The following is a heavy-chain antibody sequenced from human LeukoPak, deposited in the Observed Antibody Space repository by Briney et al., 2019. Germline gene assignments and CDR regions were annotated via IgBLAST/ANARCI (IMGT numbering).Heavy chain of an antibody. J-gene: IGHJ4*02. CDR1: GGSFSGYY. V-gene: IGHV4-34*01. D-gene: IGHD3-9*01. Sequence: SETLSLICAVYGGSFSGYYWSWIRQPPGKGLEWIGEINHSGSTNYNPSLESRVTISVDTSKNQFSLKLSSVTAADTAVYYCARGVPLRYFDWLRSARYYFDYWGQGTLVTVSS. CDR3: ARGVPLRYFDWLRSARYYFDY. CDR2: INHSGST.